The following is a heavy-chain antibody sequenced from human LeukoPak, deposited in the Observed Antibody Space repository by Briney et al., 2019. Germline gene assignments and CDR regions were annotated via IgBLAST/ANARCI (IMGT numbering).Heavy chain of an antibody. CDR2: INTGNGNT. D-gene: IGHD3-22*01. Sequence: ASVTVSCKASGYTLTSYALHWVRQAPGQRLEWMGWINTGNGNTKYSQKFQGRVTITRDTSASTAYMELSSLRSEDTAVYYCARDYYDSSALRLDYWGQGTLVTVSS. V-gene: IGHV1-3*04. J-gene: IGHJ4*02. CDR3: ARDYYDSSALRLDY. CDR1: GYTLTSYA.